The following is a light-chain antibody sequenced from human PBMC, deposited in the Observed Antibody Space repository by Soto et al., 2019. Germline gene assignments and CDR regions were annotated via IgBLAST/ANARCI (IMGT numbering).Light chain of an antibody. CDR2: LGS. V-gene: IGKV2-28*01. CDR1: QILLHSNGYNY. CDR3: MQALQTPT. J-gene: IGKJ5*01. Sequence: IVMTQSPLSLPVTPGEPSSISCRSSQILLHSNGYNYLDWYLQKPGQSPKXLIYLGSNRASGVPDRFSGSGSGTDFTLKISRVEAEDVGVYYCMQALQTPTFGQGTRLEIK.